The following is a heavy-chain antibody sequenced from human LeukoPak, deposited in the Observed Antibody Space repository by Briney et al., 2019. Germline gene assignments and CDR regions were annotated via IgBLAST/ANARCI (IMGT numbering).Heavy chain of an antibody. J-gene: IGHJ6*02. CDR2: MNQDGSGR. Sequence: GGSLRLSCAASGFSFSSYWMGWVRLAPGKGLEWVANMNQDGSGRNYVGSVKGRFTISRDNAKNSLFLQMNSLRVGDTAVYYCARDRTTGIWGMDVWGQGTTVTVSS. D-gene: IGHD1-1*01. CDR1: GFSFSSYW. V-gene: IGHV3-7*04. CDR3: ARDRTTGIWGMDV.